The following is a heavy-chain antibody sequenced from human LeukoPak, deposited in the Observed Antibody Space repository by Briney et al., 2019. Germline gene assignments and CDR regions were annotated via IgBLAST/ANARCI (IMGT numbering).Heavy chain of an antibody. J-gene: IGHJ4*02. Sequence: ASVKVSCKASGGTFSSYAISWVRQAPGQGLEWMGRIIPILGIANYAQKFQGRVTITADKSTSTAYMELSSLRSEDTAVYYCARVRSGYYGSGSPGGDFDYWGQGTLVTVSS. D-gene: IGHD3-10*01. V-gene: IGHV1-69*04. CDR3: ARVRSGYYGSGSPGGDFDY. CDR1: GGTFSSYA. CDR2: IIPILGIA.